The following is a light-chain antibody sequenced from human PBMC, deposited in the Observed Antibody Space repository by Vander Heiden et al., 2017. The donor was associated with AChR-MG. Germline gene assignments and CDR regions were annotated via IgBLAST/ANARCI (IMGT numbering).Light chain of an antibody. CDR1: SSNIGEGYD. CDR2: GNS. J-gene: IGLJ2*01. V-gene: IGLV1-40*01. Sequence: QSVLTQPPSVSGAPGQWVTISCTGSSSNIGEGYDEHCHQQLPGTAPKLLIYGNSNRPSGVPDRFSGSKSGTSASLAITGLQAEDEADYYCQSYDSSLSGLVFGGGTKLTVL. CDR3: QSYDSSLSGLV.